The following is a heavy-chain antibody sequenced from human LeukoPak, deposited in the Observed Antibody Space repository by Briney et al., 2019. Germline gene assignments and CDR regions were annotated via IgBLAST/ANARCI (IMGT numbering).Heavy chain of an antibody. Sequence: SVNVSCNASGYTFTSYAMNWGRQAPGQGLGWMGGSIPIFGTVNYAKKSQRRGTITADESTSTPSLVLSSLRSEATALRYCASAATYYYDSSGYHPLVSYYFMDIWGKGATVTMSS. CDR3: ASAATYYYDSSGYHPLVSYYFMDI. J-gene: IGHJ6*03. V-gene: IGHV1-69*01. D-gene: IGHD3-22*01. CDR2: SIPIFGTV. CDR1: GYTFTSYA.